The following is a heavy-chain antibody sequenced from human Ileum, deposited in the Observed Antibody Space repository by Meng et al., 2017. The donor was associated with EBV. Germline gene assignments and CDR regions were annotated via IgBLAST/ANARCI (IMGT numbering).Heavy chain of an antibody. CDR2: IYYSGST. Sequence: VPSRGAGQGWVKPSEPWSLPCTVSGGSISSYYWSWIRQPPGKGLEWIGYIYYSGSTNYNPSLKSRVTISVDTSKNQFSLNLSSVTAADTAVYYCARGGWSLDYWGQGTLVTVSS. D-gene: IGHD2-15*01. J-gene: IGHJ4*02. V-gene: IGHV4-59*08. CDR1: GGSISSYY. CDR3: ARGGWSLDY.